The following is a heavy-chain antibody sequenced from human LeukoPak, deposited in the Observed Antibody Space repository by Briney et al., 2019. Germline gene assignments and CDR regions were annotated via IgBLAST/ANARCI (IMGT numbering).Heavy chain of an antibody. J-gene: IGHJ5*02. D-gene: IGHD3-10*01. CDR1: GGSISSYY. Sequence: SETLSLTCTVSGGSISSYYWSWLRQPPGKGLEWIGYIYYSGSTNYNPSLKSRVTISVDTSKNQFSLKLSSVTAADTAVYYCARLTMVRGLPFWFDPWGQGTLVTVSS. CDR3: ARLTMVRGLPFWFDP. CDR2: IYYSGST. V-gene: IGHV4-59*08.